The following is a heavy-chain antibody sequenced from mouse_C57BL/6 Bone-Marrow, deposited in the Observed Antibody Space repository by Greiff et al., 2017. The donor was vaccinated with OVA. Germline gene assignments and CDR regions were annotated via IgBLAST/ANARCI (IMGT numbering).Heavy chain of an antibody. CDR1: GYTFTSYW. CDR2: IDPSDSYT. J-gene: IGHJ1*03. Sequence: VQLQQPGAELVKPGASVKLSCKASGYTFTSYWMQWVKQRPGQGLEWIGEIDPSDSYTNYNQTFKGKATLTVDTSSSTAYMQLSSLTSEDSAVYYCASGVYYGSSYGYFDVWGTGTTVTVSS. D-gene: IGHD1-1*01. V-gene: IGHV1-50*01. CDR3: ASGVYYGSSYGYFDV.